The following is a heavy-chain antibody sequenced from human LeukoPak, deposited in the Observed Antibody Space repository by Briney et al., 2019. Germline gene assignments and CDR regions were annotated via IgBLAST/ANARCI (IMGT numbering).Heavy chain of an antibody. Sequence: GGSLRLSCAASGFTLSSYSMNWVRQAPGKGLEWVSSISSSSSYIYYADSVKGRFTISRDNAKNSLYLQMNSLRAEDTAVYYCAREELGSYYYMDVWGKGTTVTVSS. CDR1: GFTLSSYS. D-gene: IGHD7-27*01. CDR2: ISSSSSYI. CDR3: AREELGSYYYMDV. J-gene: IGHJ6*03. V-gene: IGHV3-21*01.